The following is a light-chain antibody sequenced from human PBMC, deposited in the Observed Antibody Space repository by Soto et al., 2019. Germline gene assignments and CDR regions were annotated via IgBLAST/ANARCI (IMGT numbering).Light chain of an antibody. J-gene: IGKJ5*01. CDR3: QQYGSSQIT. CDR1: PSVSSSR. V-gene: IGKV3-20*01. Sequence: DIVLTQSPATLSLSPGERVTLSCGASPSVSSSRLAWYQQKPGQAPRLLIYGASSRATGIPDRFSGSGSGTDFTLTISRLEPEDFAVYYCQQYGSSQITFGQGTRLEIK. CDR2: GAS.